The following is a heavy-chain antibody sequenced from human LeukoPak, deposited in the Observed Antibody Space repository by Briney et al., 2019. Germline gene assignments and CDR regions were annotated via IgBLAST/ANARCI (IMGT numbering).Heavy chain of an antibody. Sequence: GGSLRLSCAASGFTFSSYGMHWVRQAPGKGLEWVAVIWYVGSNKYYADSVKGRFTISRDNSKNTLYLQTNSLRAEDTAVYYCARGRFPSVYGMDVWGQGTTVTVSS. V-gene: IGHV3-33*01. CDR1: GFTFSSYG. D-gene: IGHD3-3*01. J-gene: IGHJ6*02. CDR3: ARGRFPSVYGMDV. CDR2: IWYVGSNK.